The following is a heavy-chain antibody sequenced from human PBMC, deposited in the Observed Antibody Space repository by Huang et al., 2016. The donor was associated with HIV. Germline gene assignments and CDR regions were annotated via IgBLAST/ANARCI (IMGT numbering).Heavy chain of an antibody. J-gene: IGHJ5*01. CDR2: VNPSGGGA. CDR1: GFSILIYY. CDR3: AREGITPSGTEVSGFDF. D-gene: IGHD6-13*01. V-gene: IGHV1-46*03. Sequence: QVQLVQSGAEVKKPGASVTISCKASGFSILIYYIHWVRQAPGQGLEWMGIVNPSGGGADYAQKFKGRVTMTRDTSTRTLYMDLSSLRSEDTAVYYCAREGITPSGTEVSGFDFWGQGTPVSVSS.